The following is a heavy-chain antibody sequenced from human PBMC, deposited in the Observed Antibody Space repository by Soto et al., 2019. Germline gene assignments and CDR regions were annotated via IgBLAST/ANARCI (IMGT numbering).Heavy chain of an antibody. CDR1: GFTFSPYA. CDR2: IVGSGDTT. J-gene: IGHJ4*02. Sequence: DVQLLESGGGLVQPGGSLRLSCEASGFTFSPYAMSWIRQAPGKGLEWVAGIVGSGDTTYYAASVKGRFTISRDNSKNTVYLQMNSLRVEDTAVYYCAREPSDWGQGALVTVSS. V-gene: IGHV3-23*01. CDR3: AREPSD.